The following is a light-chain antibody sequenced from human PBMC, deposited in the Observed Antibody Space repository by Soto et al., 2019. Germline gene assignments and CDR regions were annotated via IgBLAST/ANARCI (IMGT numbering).Light chain of an antibody. CDR3: AAWDDSLNGFHV. V-gene: IGLV1-44*01. CDR1: SSNIGSNS. CDR2: SND. J-gene: IGLJ1*01. Sequence: QSVLTQPPSASATPGQRVTISCSVSSSNIGSNSVNWYQQLPGTAPKRLIYSNDQRPSGVPDRFSGSKSGTSASLAISRLRSEDEGDYYCAAWDDSLNGFHVFGTGTKVTVL.